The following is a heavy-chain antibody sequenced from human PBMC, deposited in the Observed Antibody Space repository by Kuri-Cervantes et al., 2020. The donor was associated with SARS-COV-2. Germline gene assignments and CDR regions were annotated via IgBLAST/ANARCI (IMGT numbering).Heavy chain of an antibody. Sequence: LSLTCAASGFTFSSYAMHWVHQAPGKGLEWVAVISYDGSNKYYADSVKGRFTISRDNSKNTLYLQMNSLRAEDTAVYYCAREDPSDNWFDPWGQGTLVTVSS. CDR1: GFTFSSYA. V-gene: IGHV3-30-3*01. CDR3: AREDPSDNWFDP. CDR2: ISYDGSNK. J-gene: IGHJ5*02.